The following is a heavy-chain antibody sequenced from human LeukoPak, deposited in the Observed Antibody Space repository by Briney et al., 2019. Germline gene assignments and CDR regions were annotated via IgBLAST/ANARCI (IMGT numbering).Heavy chain of an antibody. V-gene: IGHV4-4*08. CDR3: ARRRGGFGEGEFDY. J-gene: IGHJ4*02. CDR2: SHTGGSI. CDR1: GVSISGFY. Sequence: PSETLSLTCTVSGVSISGFYWNWIRQPPRKGLEWVGYSHTGGSISSNPSLSSRVAFSMDTSKNQVSLRLNSVTATDTAVYYCARRRGGFGEGEFDYWGQGIPVTVST. D-gene: IGHD3-10*01.